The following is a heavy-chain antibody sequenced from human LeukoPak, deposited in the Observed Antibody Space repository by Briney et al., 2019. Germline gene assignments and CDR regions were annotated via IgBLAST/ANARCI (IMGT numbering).Heavy chain of an antibody. J-gene: IGHJ4*02. CDR3: ARRGSSGYYYIFDS. Sequence: GESLKISCKASGYRFTDFWIGWVRQMPGKGLEWMGITYPGDSDTRYSPSFEGQVTISADKSITTAYLQWSSPKASDSAMYYCARRGSSGYYYIFDSWGQGALVTVSS. D-gene: IGHD3-22*01. CDR1: GYRFTDFW. CDR2: TYPGDSDT. V-gene: IGHV5-51*01.